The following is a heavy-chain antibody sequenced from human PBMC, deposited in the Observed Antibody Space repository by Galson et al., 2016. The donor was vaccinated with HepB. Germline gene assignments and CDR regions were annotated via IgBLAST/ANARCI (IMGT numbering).Heavy chain of an antibody. CDR1: NYDFSNFG. CDR2: ISVSSGGT. CDR3: ARAKRENPLSAHTY. V-gene: IGHV1-18*01. D-gene: IGHD1-26*01. Sequence: SVKVSCKASNYDFSNFGVSWLRQAPGQGLEWMGWISVSSGGTKYAPKFQGRVTMTTDTSTTTAYLDLGSLRPDDTAVYYCARAKRENPLSAHTYWGQGTLATVFS. J-gene: IGHJ4*02.